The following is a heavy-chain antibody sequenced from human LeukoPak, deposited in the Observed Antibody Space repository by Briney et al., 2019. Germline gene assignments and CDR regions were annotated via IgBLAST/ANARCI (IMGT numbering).Heavy chain of an antibody. J-gene: IGHJ4*02. CDR1: GGSFSGYY. CDR3: ARGRLSYFDY. V-gene: IGHV4-34*01. CDR2: INHSGST. Sequence: SETLSLTCAVYGGSFSGYYWSWIRQPPGKGLEWIGEINHSGSTNYNPSLKSRVTISVDTSKNQFSLKLSSVTAADTAVYYCARGRLSYFDYWGQGTLVTVSS.